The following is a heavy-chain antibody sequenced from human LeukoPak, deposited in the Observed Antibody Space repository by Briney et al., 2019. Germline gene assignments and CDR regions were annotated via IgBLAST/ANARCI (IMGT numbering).Heavy chain of an antibody. V-gene: IGHV4-38-2*02. CDR1: DDSISSGYY. CDR3: ARENCSGGSCYSIYYYYYMDV. CDR2: LYHTGST. D-gene: IGHD2-15*01. Sequence: SETLSLTCTVSDDSISSGYYWGWIRQPPGKGLEWIGSLYHTGSTYYNPSLKSRVTISVDTSKNQFSLKLSSVTAADTAVYYCARENCSGGSCYSIYYYYYMDVWGRGTTVTVSS. J-gene: IGHJ6*03.